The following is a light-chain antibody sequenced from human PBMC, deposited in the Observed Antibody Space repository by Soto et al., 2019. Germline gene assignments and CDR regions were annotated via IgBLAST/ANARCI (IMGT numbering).Light chain of an antibody. CDR3: QQYESFSPYT. CDR2: AAS. J-gene: IGKJ2*01. Sequence: DIQMPQSPSTLSAFVGDRVTITCRASQSVSSSLAWYQQKPGQAPKLLIYAASTLESGVPSRFSGSGYGTEFTLTINSLQPGDFATYYCQQYESFSPYTFGQGTRLEI. V-gene: IGKV1-5*01. CDR1: QSVSSS.